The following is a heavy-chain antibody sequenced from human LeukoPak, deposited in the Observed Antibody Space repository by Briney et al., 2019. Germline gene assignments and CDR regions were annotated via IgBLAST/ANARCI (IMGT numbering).Heavy chain of an antibody. J-gene: IGHJ4*02. CDR3: TRRAPTSYGHYLDS. V-gene: IGHV4-4*09. D-gene: IGHD3-10*01. CDR2: IHTNGRT. CDR1: GDSISSYY. Sequence: SETLSLTCTVSGDSISSYYWSWIRQTPGKGLEWIGYIHTNGRTNYSPSLKSRVTMSVDSSKNQLSLMLSSVTAANTAVYYCTRRAPTSYGHYLDSWGQGTLVTVSS.